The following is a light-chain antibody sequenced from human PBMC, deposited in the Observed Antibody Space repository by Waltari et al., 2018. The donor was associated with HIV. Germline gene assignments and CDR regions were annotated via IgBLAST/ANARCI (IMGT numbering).Light chain of an antibody. V-gene: IGKV3-20*01. CDR1: QSVSSSY. CDR3: QQYGSSPIT. J-gene: IGKJ5*01. CDR2: GAS. Sequence: EIVLTQSPGTLSMSPGERATLACRASQSVSSSYLAWYHPKPGQAPRLLIYGASSRATGIPERFSGSGSGTDFTLTISRLEPEDFAVYYCQQYGSSPITFGQGTRLEIK.